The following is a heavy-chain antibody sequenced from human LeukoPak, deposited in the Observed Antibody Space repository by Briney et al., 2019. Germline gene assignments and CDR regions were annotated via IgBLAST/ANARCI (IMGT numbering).Heavy chain of an antibody. V-gene: IGHV4-4*07. Sequence: PSETLSLTCSVSGDSINSYYWSWVRQPAGKGLEWVGRIHSSGTTNYNPFFESRLSMSVDTSQNQVSLRLTSLTAADTAVYYCARDRRCLSMACSTPVTSIYYFSHMDVWGTGTTVTVSS. CDR3: ARDRRCLSMACSTPVTSIYYFSHMDV. CDR1: GDSINSYY. J-gene: IGHJ6*03. D-gene: IGHD3-10*01. CDR2: IHSSGTT.